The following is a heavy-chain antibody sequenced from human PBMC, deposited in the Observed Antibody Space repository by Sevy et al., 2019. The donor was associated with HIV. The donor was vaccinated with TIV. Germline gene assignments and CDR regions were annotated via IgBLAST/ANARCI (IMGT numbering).Heavy chain of an antibody. V-gene: IGHV4-39*02. Sequence: SETLSLTCTVSGASISSNTYYWGWIRQPPGKDLDWIGSIYFSGSAYYNPSLKGRVTISVDTSKNQFSLKVRSVTATDTAVYDCAREGPRIAQFDNWGQGTLVTVSS. CDR2: IYFSGSA. D-gene: IGHD6-13*01. CDR3: AREGPRIAQFDN. J-gene: IGHJ4*02. CDR1: GASISSNTYY.